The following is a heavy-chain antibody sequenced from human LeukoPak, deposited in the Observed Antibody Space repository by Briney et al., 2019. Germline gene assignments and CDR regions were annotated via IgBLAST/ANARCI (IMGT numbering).Heavy chain of an antibody. D-gene: IGHD5-18*01. V-gene: IGHV4-34*01. CDR2: INHSGST. CDR1: GVSFSGYY. Sequence: SETLSLTCAVYGVSFSGYYWSWIRQPPGKGLEWVGEINHSGSTNYNPSLKSRVTISVDTSKNQFSLKLSSVTAADTAVYYCARGGYSYGLLRSIQVSLDYYMDVWGKGTTVTVSS. CDR3: ARGGYSYGLLRSIQVSLDYYMDV. J-gene: IGHJ6*03.